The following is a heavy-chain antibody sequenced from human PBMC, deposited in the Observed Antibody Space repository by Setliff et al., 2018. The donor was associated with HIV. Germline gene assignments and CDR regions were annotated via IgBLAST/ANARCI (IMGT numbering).Heavy chain of an antibody. CDR3: ARVAKDSSFFSTSGPSYFDP. Sequence: PSETLSLTCTVSGGSMKNFYWTWVRQVPGGRLQWISHIHYSGIVNYSPSLSSRLTISAQTSKNQFSLTLKSVTTADTALYFCARVAKDSSFFSTSGPSYFDPWGHGTLVTVSS. CDR1: GGSMKNFY. CDR2: IHYSGIV. V-gene: IGHV4-59*01. D-gene: IGHD3-10*01. J-gene: IGHJ5*02.